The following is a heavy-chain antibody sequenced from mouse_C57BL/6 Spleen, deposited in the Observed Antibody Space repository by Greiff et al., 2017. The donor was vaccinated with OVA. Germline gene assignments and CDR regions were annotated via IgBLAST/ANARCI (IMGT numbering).Heavy chain of an antibody. D-gene: IGHD2-10*01. CDR1: GFSFNTYA. CDR3: VRHRLLDY. J-gene: IGHJ2*01. V-gene: IGHV10-1*01. CDR2: IRSKSNNYAT. Sequence: EVKLQESGGGLVQPKGSLKLSCAASGFSFNTYAMNWVRQAPGKGLEWVARIRSKSNNYATYYAVSVKDRFTISRDDSESMLYLQMNNLKTEDTDMYYCVRHRLLDYWGQGTTLTVSS.